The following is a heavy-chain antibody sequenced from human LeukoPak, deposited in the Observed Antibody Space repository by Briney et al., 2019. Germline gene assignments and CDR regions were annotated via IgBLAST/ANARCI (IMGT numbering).Heavy chain of an antibody. D-gene: IGHD2-15*01. CDR3: ARGVVAATFYCYMDV. Sequence: SETLSLTCTVSGYSISSGYYWGWIRQPPGKGLEWIGSIYHSGSTYYNPSLKSRVTISVDTSKNQFSLKLSSVTAADTAVYYCARGVVAATFYCYMDVWDKGTTVTVSS. CDR1: GYSISSGYY. V-gene: IGHV4-38-2*02. J-gene: IGHJ6*03. CDR2: IYHSGST.